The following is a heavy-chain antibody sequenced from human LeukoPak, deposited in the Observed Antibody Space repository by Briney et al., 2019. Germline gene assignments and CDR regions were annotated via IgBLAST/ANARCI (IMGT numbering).Heavy chain of an antibody. CDR3: AIPYDSGGDYYGMDV. CDR1: GFTFSSYG. Sequence: GGSLRLSCAASGFTFSSYGMHWVRQAPGKGLEWVAFIRYDGSNKYYADSVKGRFTISRDNSKNTLYLQMNSLRAEDTAVYYCAIPYDSGGDYYGMDVWGQGTTVTVSS. V-gene: IGHV3-30*02. CDR2: IRYDGSNK. D-gene: IGHD3-10*01. J-gene: IGHJ6*02.